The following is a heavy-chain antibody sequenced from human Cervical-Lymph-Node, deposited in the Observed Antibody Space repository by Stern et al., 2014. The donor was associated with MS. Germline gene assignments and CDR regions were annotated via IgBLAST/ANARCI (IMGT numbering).Heavy chain of an antibody. V-gene: IGHV1-18*01. CDR2: ISADNGDT. CDR3: ARDSLIRTFGVEEGMDV. CDR1: GYFFTSYG. D-gene: IGHD3-3*01. J-gene: IGHJ6*02. Sequence: VQLVQSGAEVKKPGASVKVSCKASGYFFTSYGISWVRQPPGQGLEWMGWISADNGDTNYAQNVQGRVTMTTDTSTNTAYMELSSLRSDDTALYYCARDSLIRTFGVEEGMDVWGQGTTVTVSS.